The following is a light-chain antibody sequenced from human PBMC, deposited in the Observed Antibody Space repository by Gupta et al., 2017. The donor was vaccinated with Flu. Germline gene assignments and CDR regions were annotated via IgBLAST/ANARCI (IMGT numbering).Light chain of an antibody. CDR3: QQRSDWPT. Sequence: EIALTQSPATLSLSPGARATLSCRASQSVSTYLAWYQKKPGQAPRLLNWDATTRANGIPDRFSGSGSGTDFTLTSSSREAEHFAVYCGQQRSDWPTFGHGTKVQIE. CDR2: DAT. V-gene: IGKV3-11*01. CDR1: QSVSTY. J-gene: IGKJ3*01.